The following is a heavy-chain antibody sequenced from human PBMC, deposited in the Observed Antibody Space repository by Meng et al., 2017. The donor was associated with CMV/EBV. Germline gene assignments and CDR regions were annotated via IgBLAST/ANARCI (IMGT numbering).Heavy chain of an antibody. D-gene: IGHD1-26*01. CDR3: AKGKGSRLYGMDV. CDR2: IRYDGSNK. Sequence: GESLKISCAASGFTFSSYAMHWVRQAPGKGLEWVAFIRYDGSNKYYADSVKGRFTISRDNSKNTLYLQMNSLRAEDTAVYYCAKGKGSRLYGMDVWGQGTTVTAS. J-gene: IGHJ6*02. V-gene: IGHV3-30*02. CDR1: GFTFSSYA.